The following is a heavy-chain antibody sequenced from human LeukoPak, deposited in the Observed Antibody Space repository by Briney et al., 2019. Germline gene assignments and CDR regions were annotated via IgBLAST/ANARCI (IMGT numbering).Heavy chain of an antibody. CDR1: GGSISSGSYY. Sequence: SETLSLTCTVSGGSISSGSYYWSWIRQPAGKGLEWIGRIYTSGSTNYNLSLKSRVTISVDTSKNQFSLKLSSVPAADTAVYYCARDLTMVRGPLYYYYYGMDVWGKGTTVTVSS. D-gene: IGHD3-10*01. CDR2: IYTSGST. J-gene: IGHJ6*04. V-gene: IGHV4-61*02. CDR3: ARDLTMVRGPLYYYYYGMDV.